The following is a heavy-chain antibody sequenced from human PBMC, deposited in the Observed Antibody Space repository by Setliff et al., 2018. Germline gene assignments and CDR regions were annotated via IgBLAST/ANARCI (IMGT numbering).Heavy chain of an antibody. J-gene: IGHJ6*03. Sequence: SETLSLTCTVSGGSISSSDFYWGWIRQPPGKGLEWIGSIYYSGTTYYNPSLKGRATLSIDASKRQFSLKLTSVTAADTAVYYCARMSGFQYMDVWGKGTTVTVSS. CDR1: GGSISSSDFY. CDR2: IYYSGTT. D-gene: IGHD3-3*01. CDR3: ARMSGFQYMDV. V-gene: IGHV4-39*07.